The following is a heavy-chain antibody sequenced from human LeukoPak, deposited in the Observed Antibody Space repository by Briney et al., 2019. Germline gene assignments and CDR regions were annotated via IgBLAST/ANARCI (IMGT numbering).Heavy chain of an antibody. CDR1: GYTFTSYG. Sequence: ASVKVSRKASGYTFTSYGISWVRQAPGQGLEWMGWISAYNGNTNYAQKLQGRVTMTTDTSTSTAYMELRSLRSDDTAVYYCARESPTLYSSSSEFDYWGQGTLVTVSS. J-gene: IGHJ4*02. D-gene: IGHD6-13*01. CDR2: ISAYNGNT. CDR3: ARESPTLYSSSSEFDY. V-gene: IGHV1-18*01.